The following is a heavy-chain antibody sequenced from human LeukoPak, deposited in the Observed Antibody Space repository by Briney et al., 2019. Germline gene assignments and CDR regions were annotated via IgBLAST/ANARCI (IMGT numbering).Heavy chain of an antibody. J-gene: IGHJ4*02. Sequence: TGGSLRLSCAASGFTFRSYGMHWVRQAPGKGLEWVAIIWYDGSKKYHADSVKGRFTVSRDNSNNMLYLQMDSLRAEDTAVYYCARYNSGTIDYWGQGTLVTVSS. D-gene: IGHD1-1*01. CDR2: IWYDGSKK. CDR1: GFTFRSYG. V-gene: IGHV3-33*01. CDR3: ARYNSGTIDY.